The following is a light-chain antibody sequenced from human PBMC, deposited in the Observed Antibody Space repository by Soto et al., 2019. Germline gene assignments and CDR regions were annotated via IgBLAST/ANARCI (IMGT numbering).Light chain of an antibody. Sequence: VLTQSPARLSLSPGERATLSCRAGQSVSDYLAWYQQKPGQPPRLLFFDASNRATGVPDRFSAGGSGTDFTLTISRLEPEDFAVYYCQQYGSSGTFGQGTKVDIK. CDR2: DAS. J-gene: IGKJ1*01. V-gene: IGKV3-20*01. CDR1: QSVSDY. CDR3: QQYGSSGT.